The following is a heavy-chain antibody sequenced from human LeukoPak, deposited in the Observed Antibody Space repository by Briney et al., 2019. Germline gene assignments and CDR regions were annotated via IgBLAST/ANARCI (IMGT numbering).Heavy chain of an antibody. V-gene: IGHV3-11*04. CDR2: ISPSGTDI. Sequence: GGSLRLSCVVSGFTFTDTYMAWIRQAPGKGLESLSYISPSGTDISYADSVKGRFTISRDNAKNSLYLQMNSLRAEDTAVYYCAELGITMIGGVWGKGTTVTISS. CDR3: AELGITMIGGV. J-gene: IGHJ6*04. D-gene: IGHD3-10*02. CDR1: GFTFTDTY.